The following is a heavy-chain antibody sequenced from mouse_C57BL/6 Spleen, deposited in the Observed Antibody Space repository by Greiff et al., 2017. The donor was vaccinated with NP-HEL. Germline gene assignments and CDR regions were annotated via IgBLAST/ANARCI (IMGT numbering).Heavy chain of an antibody. Sequence: QVQLQQPGAELVKPGASVKMSCKASGYTFTSYWITWVKQRPGQGLEWIGDIYPGSGSPNYNEKFKSKATLTVDTSSSTAYMQLSSLTSEDSAVYYCARHDYGYDGGFAYWGQGTLVTVSA. CDR3: ARHDYGYDGGFAY. CDR1: GYTFTSYW. V-gene: IGHV1-55*01. D-gene: IGHD2-2*01. J-gene: IGHJ3*01. CDR2: IYPGSGSP.